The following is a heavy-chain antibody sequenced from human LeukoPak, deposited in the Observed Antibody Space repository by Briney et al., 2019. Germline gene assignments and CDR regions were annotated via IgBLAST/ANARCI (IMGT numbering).Heavy chain of an antibody. CDR3: ARSGYSSTWYLQNFELDY. Sequence: GGSLRLSCAGSGFMLSSYWMSWVRQAPGKGLEWVANIKQDGSEKYYVDSVKGRFTISRDNAKNSLYLQMNSLRAEDTAVYFCARSGYSSTWYLQNFELDYWGQGTSVTVSS. D-gene: IGHD2-2*01. J-gene: IGHJ4*02. CDR1: GFMLSSYW. V-gene: IGHV3-7*01. CDR2: IKQDGSEK.